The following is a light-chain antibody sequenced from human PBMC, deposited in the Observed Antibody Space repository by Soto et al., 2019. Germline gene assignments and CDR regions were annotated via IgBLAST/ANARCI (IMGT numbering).Light chain of an antibody. CDR2: SNN. CDR1: SSNIGSNY. CDR3: AAWDDSLSVLV. J-gene: IGLJ2*01. Sequence: QSLLTQPPSASGTPGQRVTISCSGSSSNIGSNYVYWYQQLPGTAPKLLIYSNNQRPSGVPDRFSGSKSGTSASLAISGLRSEDEADYYCAAWDDSLSVLVFGGGTQLTVL. V-gene: IGLV1-47*02.